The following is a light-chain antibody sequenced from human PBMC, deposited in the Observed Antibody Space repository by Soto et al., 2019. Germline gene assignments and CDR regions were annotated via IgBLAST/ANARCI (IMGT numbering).Light chain of an antibody. J-gene: IGKJ2*01. V-gene: IGKV1-39*01. CDR1: QSLSSH. CDR2: STY. CDR3: QQSYITPDP. Sequence: DIQMTQSPSALSASVGDRVTITCRASQSLSSHLHWYQEKPGKAPKLLIFSTYSLQSGVSSRFSGSGTGTEFTLTISKPQPEESATYHWQQSYITPDPFGQGTNLEIQ.